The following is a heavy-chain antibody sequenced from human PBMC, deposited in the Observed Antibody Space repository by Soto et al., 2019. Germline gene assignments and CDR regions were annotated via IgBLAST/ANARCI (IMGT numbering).Heavy chain of an antibody. CDR1: GFTFSAYA. Sequence: GGSLRLSCAASGFTFSAYAMAWVRQTPGKGLEWVSSISGNSDYTFYADSVKGRFTIFRDNSKNTLYLEMNSLRVEDTAVYYCASPKVTSSWSSDYWGQGTLVTVSS. V-gene: IGHV3-23*01. CDR3: ASPKVTSSWSSDY. J-gene: IGHJ4*02. D-gene: IGHD6-13*01. CDR2: ISGNSDYT.